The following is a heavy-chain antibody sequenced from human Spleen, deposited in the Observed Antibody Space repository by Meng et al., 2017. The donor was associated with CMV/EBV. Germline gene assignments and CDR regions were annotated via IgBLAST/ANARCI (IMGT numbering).Heavy chain of an antibody. V-gene: IGHV3-11*01. CDR1: FTFGDYY. Sequence: FTFGDYYMSWIRQAPGKGLEWVSYISFSDDTIYYADSVKGRFTISRDNAKNSLYLQMNSLRVEDTAVYYCAKCYRGGMLIVGGGFGYWGQGTLVTVSS. J-gene: IGHJ4*02. CDR3: AKCYRGGMLIVGGGFGY. CDR2: ISFSDDTI. D-gene: IGHD3/OR15-3a*01.